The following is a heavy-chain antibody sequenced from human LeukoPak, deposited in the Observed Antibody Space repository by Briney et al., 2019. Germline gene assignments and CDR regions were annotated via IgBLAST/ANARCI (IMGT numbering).Heavy chain of an antibody. D-gene: IGHD1-14*01. J-gene: IGHJ4*02. Sequence: ETLSLTCAVYGGSFSGYYWSWVRQAPGKGLEWVSAISGSGGSTYYADSVKGRFTISRDNSKNTLCLQMNSLRAEDTAVYYCAKDPSRRTLDPDYWGQGTLVTVSS. V-gene: IGHV3-23*01. CDR2: ISGSGGST. CDR3: AKDPSRRTLDPDY. CDR1: GGSFSGYY.